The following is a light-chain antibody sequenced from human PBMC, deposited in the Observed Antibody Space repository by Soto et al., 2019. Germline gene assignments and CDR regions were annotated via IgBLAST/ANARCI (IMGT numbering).Light chain of an antibody. CDR1: QSVSTF. J-gene: IGKJ5*01. Sequence: EIVLTQSPATLSLSPGERAILSCRASQSVSTFLAWFQQKPGQPPRLLIYNASNRTTGIPARFSGSGSGTDFTLTSSSLELEDFAVYYCQQRGDWPPITFGQGTRLEIK. CDR2: NAS. V-gene: IGKV3-11*01. CDR3: QQRGDWPPIT.